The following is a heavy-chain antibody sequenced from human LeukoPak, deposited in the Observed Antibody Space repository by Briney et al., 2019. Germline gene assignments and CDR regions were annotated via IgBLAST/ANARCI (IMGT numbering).Heavy chain of an antibody. CDR2: IRSKANSYAT. D-gene: IGHD3-16*02. V-gene: IGHV3-73*01. CDR3: TSLAYDYVWGSYRPQY. J-gene: IGHJ4*02. CDR1: GFTFSGSA. Sequence: GGSLRLSCAASGFTFSGSAMHWVRQASGKGLEWVGRIRSKANSYATAYAASVKGRFTISRDDSKNTAYLQMSSLKTEDTAVYYCTSLAYDYVWGSYRPQYWGQATLVTVSS.